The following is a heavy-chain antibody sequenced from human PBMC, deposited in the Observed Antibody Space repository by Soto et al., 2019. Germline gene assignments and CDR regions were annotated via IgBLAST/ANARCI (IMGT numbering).Heavy chain of an antibody. D-gene: IGHD3-9*01. CDR2: INWNGRTK. Sequence: GGSLRLSCAASGFSFDDYGMSWVRQVPGKRLEWVAGINWNGRTKDYVDSVKGRFTISRDTAKSSVYLQMNSLRAEDTALYFCARASPRGRYFDWLIFPMGHWGQGSLVTVSS. J-gene: IGHJ4*02. CDR3: ARASPRGRYFDWLIFPMGH. CDR1: GFSFDDYG. V-gene: IGHV3-20*04.